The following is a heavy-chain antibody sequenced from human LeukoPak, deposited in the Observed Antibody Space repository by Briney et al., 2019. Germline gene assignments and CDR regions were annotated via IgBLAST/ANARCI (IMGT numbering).Heavy chain of an antibody. J-gene: IGHJ3*02. V-gene: IGHV4-59*01. Sequence: PSETLSLTCTVSGGSIRSYYGSWIRQPPAKGLEWIGSIYYSGSTSYSPSLKSRVTISVDTSKNQFSLKLSSVTAADTAVYYCARESSNWRAFDIWGQGTMVTVSS. CDR2: IYYSGST. CDR3: ARESSNWRAFDI. CDR1: GGSIRSYY. D-gene: IGHD7-27*01.